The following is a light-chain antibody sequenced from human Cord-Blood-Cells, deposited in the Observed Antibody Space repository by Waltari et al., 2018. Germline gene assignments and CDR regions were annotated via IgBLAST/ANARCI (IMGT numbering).Light chain of an antibody. J-gene: IGKJ2*03. CDR2: WAS. Sequence: DILMTQPPDPLAGSLAERATTNCKSSQSVLYSSNNKNYLAWYQKKPGQPPKLLIYWASTRESGVPDRFSGSGSGTDFTLTISSLQAEDVAVYYCQQYYSTPYSFGQGTKLEIK. CDR1: QSVLYSSNNKNY. CDR3: QQYYSTPYS. V-gene: IGKV4-1*01.